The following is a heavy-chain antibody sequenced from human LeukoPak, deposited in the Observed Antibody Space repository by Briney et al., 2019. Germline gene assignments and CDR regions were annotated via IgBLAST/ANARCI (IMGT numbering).Heavy chain of an antibody. CDR1: GFTFSSYS. D-gene: IGHD3-22*01. J-gene: IGHJ4*02. CDR3: ARDYRYYDSSGYIDY. Sequence: GSLRLSCAASGFTFSSYSMNWVRQAPGKGLEWVSSISSSSSYIYYADSVKGRFTISRDNAKNSLYLQMNSLRAEDTAVYYCARDYRYYDSSGYIDYWGQGTLVTVSS. V-gene: IGHV3-21*01. CDR2: ISSSSSYI.